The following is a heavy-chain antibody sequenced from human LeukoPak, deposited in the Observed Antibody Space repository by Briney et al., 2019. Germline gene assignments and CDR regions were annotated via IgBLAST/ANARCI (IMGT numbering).Heavy chain of an antibody. CDR3: ARDPITIVGGGAFDI. CDR2: ISLSGDTI. D-gene: IGHD3-3*01. CDR1: GFTFSDYY. J-gene: IGHJ3*02. Sequence: GGSLRLSCAASGFTFSDYYMSWIRQSPTQELEWVSYISLSGDTIYYADSVRGRFTISRDNAKNSLYLQMNSLRVEDTAVYYCARDPITIVGGGAFDIWGQGTMVTVSS. V-gene: IGHV3-11*04.